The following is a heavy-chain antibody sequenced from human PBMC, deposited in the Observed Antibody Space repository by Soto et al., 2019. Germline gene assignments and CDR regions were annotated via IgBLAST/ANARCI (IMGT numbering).Heavy chain of an antibody. Sequence: ASVKVSCKASGYTFTSYDINWVRQATGQGLEWMGWMNPNSGNTGYAQKFQGRVTMTRNTSISTAYMELSSLRSEDTAVYYCARVLRYFDWSESDYYYGMDVWGQGTTVTVS. J-gene: IGHJ6*02. CDR3: ARVLRYFDWSESDYYYGMDV. V-gene: IGHV1-8*01. D-gene: IGHD3-9*01. CDR1: GYTFTSYD. CDR2: MNPNSGNT.